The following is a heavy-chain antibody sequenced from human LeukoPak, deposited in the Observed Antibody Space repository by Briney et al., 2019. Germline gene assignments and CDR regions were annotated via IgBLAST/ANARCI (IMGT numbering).Heavy chain of an antibody. J-gene: IGHJ3*02. V-gene: IGHV3-48*01. Sequence: PGGSLRLSCGASIYSLRSYSMDWVRQAPGKGLEWVSHINSGSSTIYYADSVKGRFTISRDNAENSLYLHMNSLRAEDNGVYYCARVFLERPGIDSFDMWGQGTMVTVSS. D-gene: IGHD1-1*01. CDR1: IYSLRSYS. CDR3: ARVFLERPGIDSFDM. CDR2: INSGSSTI.